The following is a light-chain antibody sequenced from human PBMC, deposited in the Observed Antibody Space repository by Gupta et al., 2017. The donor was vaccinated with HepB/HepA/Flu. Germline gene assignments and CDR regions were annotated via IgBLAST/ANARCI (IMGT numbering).Light chain of an antibody. V-gene: IGKV1-5*03. CDR1: QSISSW. Sequence: DIQMTQSPSTLSASVGDRVTITCRASQSISSWLAWYQQKPGKAPKLLIYKAYSLESGVPSMFSGSGSWTEFTLTISSLQPDDFATYYCQQYNSYWTFGQGTKVEIK. CDR3: QQYNSYWT. J-gene: IGKJ1*01. CDR2: KAY.